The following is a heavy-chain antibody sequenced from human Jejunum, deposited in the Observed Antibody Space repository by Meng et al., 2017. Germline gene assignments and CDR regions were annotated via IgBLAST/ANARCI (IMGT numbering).Heavy chain of an antibody. CDR3: AREGQLMLGLVDY. CDR2: IYYTGSA. Sequence: VQLQESGPGLVRPSQTLSLTCTVSGDSFSSGGHYWSWIRQHPGKGLEWIGYIYYTGSAYYNPSLESRVTLSVDTSNHQFSLRLNSVTAADTAVYYCAREGQLMLGLVDYWGQGTLVTVSS. D-gene: IGHD2-2*01. CDR1: GDSFSSGGHY. J-gene: IGHJ4*02. V-gene: IGHV4-31*03.